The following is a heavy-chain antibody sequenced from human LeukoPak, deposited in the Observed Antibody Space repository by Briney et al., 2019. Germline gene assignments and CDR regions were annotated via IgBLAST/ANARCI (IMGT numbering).Heavy chain of an antibody. V-gene: IGHV1-69*05. CDR2: IIPIFGTA. CDR3: ARLWGYGGNPDAFDI. CDR1: GGTFSSYA. J-gene: IGHJ3*02. D-gene: IGHD4-23*01. Sequence: SVKVSCKASGGTFSSYAISWVRQAPGQGLEWMGGIIPIFGTANYAQKFQGRVTITTDESTSTAYMELSSLRSEDTAVYYCARLWGYGGNPDAFDIWGQGTMDTDSS.